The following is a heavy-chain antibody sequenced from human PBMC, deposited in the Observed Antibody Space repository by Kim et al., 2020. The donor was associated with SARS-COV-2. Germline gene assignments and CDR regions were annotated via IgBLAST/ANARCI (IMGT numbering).Heavy chain of an antibody. V-gene: IGHV4-34*01. CDR3: ARGLTRGAAGTRNFDY. CDR2: INHSGST. CDR1: GGSFSGYY. Sequence: SETLSLTCAVYGGSFSGYYWSWIRQPPGKGLEWIGEINHSGSTNYNPSLKSRVTISVDTSKNQFSLKLSSVTAAYTAVYYCARGLTRGAAGTRNFDYWGQGTLVTVSS. J-gene: IGHJ4*02. D-gene: IGHD6-13*01.